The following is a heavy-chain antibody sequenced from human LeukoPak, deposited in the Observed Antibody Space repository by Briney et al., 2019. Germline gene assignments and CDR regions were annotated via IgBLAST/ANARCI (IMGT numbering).Heavy chain of an antibody. CDR2: IYYSGST. J-gene: IGHJ5*02. CDR3: ARHYGP. V-gene: IGHV4-39*01. Sequence: GSLRLSCFASGFPFSDYLLTWVRQAPGKGLEWIGSIYYSGSTYYNPSLKSRVTISVDTSKNQFSLKLSSVTAADTAVYYCARHYGPWGQGTLVTVSS. CDR1: GFPFSDYLL. D-gene: IGHD3-16*01.